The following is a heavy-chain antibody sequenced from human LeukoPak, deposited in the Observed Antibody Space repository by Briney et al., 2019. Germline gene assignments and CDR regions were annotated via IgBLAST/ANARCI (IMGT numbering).Heavy chain of an antibody. D-gene: IGHD3-10*01. CDR3: ASLGEEESWVGELQNVYHV. Sequence: ASVKVSCKASGGTFSNYPITWVRQAPGQGLEWMGGIIPVFGTTNYTQKFQGRVTITADESTNTAYLELSSLRSEDTAVYYCASLGEEESWVGELQNVYHVWGQGTMVTVSS. CDR2: IIPVFGTT. J-gene: IGHJ3*01. CDR1: GGTFSNYP. V-gene: IGHV1-69*13.